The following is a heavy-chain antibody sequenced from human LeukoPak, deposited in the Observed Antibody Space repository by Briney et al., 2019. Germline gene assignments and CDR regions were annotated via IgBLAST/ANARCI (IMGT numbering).Heavy chain of an antibody. CDR3: ARSPTDLYSSSWNFFDR. J-gene: IGHJ4*02. V-gene: IGHV3-20*04. CDR2: INSNGGST. D-gene: IGHD6-13*01. Sequence: PGGSLRLSCAASGFMFYDYAMSWVRQLPGRGLEWVSGINSNGGSTNYAKSVKGRFTVSRDNTGNTLFLEMNSLRAEDTAFYFCARSPTDLYSSSWNFFDRWGQGTLVTVSS. CDR1: GFMFYDYA.